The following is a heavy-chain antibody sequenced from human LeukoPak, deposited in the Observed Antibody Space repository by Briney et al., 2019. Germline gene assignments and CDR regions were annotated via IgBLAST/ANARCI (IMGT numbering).Heavy chain of an antibody. D-gene: IGHD6-19*01. CDR3: ARERAVAGADWFDP. CDR1: GGSISSYY. V-gene: IGHV4-59*01. J-gene: IGHJ5*02. CDR2: IYYSGST. Sequence: SETLSLTCTVSGGSISSYYWSWIRQPPGKGLEWIGYIYYSGSTNYNPSLKSRVTMSVDTSKNHFSPKLTSVTAADTAVYYCARERAVAGADWFDPWGQGTLVTVSS.